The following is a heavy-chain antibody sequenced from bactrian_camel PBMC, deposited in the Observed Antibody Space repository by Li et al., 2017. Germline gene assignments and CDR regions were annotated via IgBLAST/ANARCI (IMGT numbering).Heavy chain of an antibody. CDR1: GLTYSNYC. Sequence: HVQLVESGGDSVQAGGSLRLQCAVSGLTYSNYCMGWFRVAPGKEREEVAGFGSGGNTSIADSVKGRFTISKDNDKDTLYLQMNILKPENTAMHYCAAAWGGSGGVCNGRGKPDGHYWGQGTQVTVS. J-gene: IGHJ4*01. CDR2: FGSGGNT. D-gene: IGHD2*01. CDR3: AAAWGGSGGVCNGRGKPDGHY. V-gene: IGHV3S55*01.